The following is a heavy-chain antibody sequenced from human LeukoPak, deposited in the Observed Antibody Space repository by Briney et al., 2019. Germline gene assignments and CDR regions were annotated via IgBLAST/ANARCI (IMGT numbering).Heavy chain of an antibody. CDR1: GYTFTSYG. J-gene: IGHJ4*02. D-gene: IGHD1-26*01. CDR3: ARDGPRSAGATRFIDY. Sequence: ASVKVSCKSSGYTFTSYGISWVRQAPGQGLEGMGWISAYNGNTNYAQKLQGRVTMTTDTSTSTAYIEVRSLRSDDTPVYYCARDGPRSAGATRFIDYWGQGTLVTVSS. V-gene: IGHV1-18*01. CDR2: ISAYNGNT.